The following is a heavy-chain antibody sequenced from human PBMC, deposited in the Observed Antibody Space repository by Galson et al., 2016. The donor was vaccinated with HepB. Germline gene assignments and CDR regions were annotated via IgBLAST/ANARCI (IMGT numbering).Heavy chain of an antibody. V-gene: IGHV3-23*01. CDR1: GFSFSSYV. Sequence: SLRLSCAASGFSFSSYVMFWVRQAPGKGLEWVSVISGSGASTYYADSVKGRFTISRDNSKNTLYLQVNSLRVEDTAIYYCARGRTTSCNSAFDIWGQGTMVIVSS. CDR2: ISGSGAST. D-gene: IGHD2-2*02. CDR3: ARGRTTSCNSAFDI. J-gene: IGHJ3*02.